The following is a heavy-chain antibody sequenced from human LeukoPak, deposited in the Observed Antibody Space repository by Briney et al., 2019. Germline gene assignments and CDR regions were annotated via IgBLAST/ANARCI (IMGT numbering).Heavy chain of an antibody. CDR3: ARGLPCSFTSCPNWFDP. V-gene: IGHV4-34*01. CDR1: GGSFNAYY. CDR2: INHSGST. J-gene: IGHJ5*02. Sequence: SETLSLTCAVYGGSFNAYYWNWIRQPPGKGLEWIGEINHSGSTNSNPSLKSRVTISLDTSKNQFSLKLSSVTAADTAVYYCARGLPCSFTSCPNWFDPWAQGPLVPVSS. D-gene: IGHD2-2*01.